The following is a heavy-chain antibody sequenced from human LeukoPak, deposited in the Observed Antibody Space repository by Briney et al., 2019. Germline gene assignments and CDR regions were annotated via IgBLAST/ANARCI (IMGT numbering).Heavy chain of an antibody. CDR3: ARGSYYGSGSYYNI. Sequence: KASETLSLTCTVSGASISSYYWSWIRQPPGKALEWIGYINHGGSTKYNPSLKSRVTISVDTSKNQFSLKLRSVTAADTAVYYCARGSYYGSGSYYNIWGQGTLVTVSS. D-gene: IGHD3-10*01. CDR2: INHGGST. CDR1: GASISSYY. V-gene: IGHV4-59*01. J-gene: IGHJ4*02.